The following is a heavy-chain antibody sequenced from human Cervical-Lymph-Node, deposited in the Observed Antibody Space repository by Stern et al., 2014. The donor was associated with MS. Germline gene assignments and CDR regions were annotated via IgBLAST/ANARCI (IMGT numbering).Heavy chain of an antibody. Sequence: EVQLVESWGGLVKPGGSLRLSCATSGFTFSRNSLNWVRQAPGKGLEWVSSVSSASTYIFYADSVKGRFTISRDNAKNSLYLQMNSLRAEDTAVYYCARDRGDNGDYVNYHDMDVWGPGTTVIVSS. D-gene: IGHD4-17*01. CDR1: GFTFSRNS. CDR3: ARDRGDNGDYVNYHDMDV. J-gene: IGHJ6*02. V-gene: IGHV3-21*01. CDR2: VSSASTYI.